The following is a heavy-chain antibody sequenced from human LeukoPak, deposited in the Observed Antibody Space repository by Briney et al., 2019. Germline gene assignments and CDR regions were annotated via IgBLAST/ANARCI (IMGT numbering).Heavy chain of an antibody. J-gene: IGHJ5*02. Sequence: GGSLRLSCAASGFTVSSNYMSWVRQAPGKGLEWVSSIGGTGEDTFYADSVKGRFTISRDNSKNTLYLRLNSLRAEDTAIYYCAKDGVSYNRRWDWFDPWGQGTLLTVSS. CDR2: IGGTGEDT. D-gene: IGHD3-10*01. CDR1: GFTVSSNY. V-gene: IGHV3-23*01. CDR3: AKDGVSYNRRWDWFDP.